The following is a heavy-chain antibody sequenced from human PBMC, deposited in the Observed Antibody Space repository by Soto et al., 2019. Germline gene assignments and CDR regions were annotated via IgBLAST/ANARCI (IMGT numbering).Heavy chain of an antibody. CDR1: GGTFSSYA. J-gene: IGHJ5*02. CDR3: ARDRYSSGYPYNWFDP. D-gene: IGHD3-22*01. V-gene: IGHV1-69*06. CDR2: IIPIFGTA. Sequence: GASVKVSCKASGGTFSSYAISWVRQAPGQGLEWMGGIIPIFGTANYAQKFQGRVTITADKSTSTAYMELSSLRSEDTAVYYCARDRYSSGYPYNWFDPWGQGTLVTVSS.